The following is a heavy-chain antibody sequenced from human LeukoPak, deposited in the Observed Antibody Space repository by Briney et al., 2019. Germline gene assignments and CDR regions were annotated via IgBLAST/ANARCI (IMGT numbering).Heavy chain of an antibody. V-gene: IGHV6-1*01. CDR2: TYYRSKWYN. J-gene: IGHJ4*02. Sequence: SQTLSLTCAISGDSVSSNSATWSWIRQSPSRGLEWLGRTYYRSKWYNEYAVSVKSRITINPDTPKNQFSLQLNSVTPEDTAVYYCVRGSPRYLDYWGQGTLVTVSS. D-gene: IGHD6-19*01. CDR3: VRGSPRYLDY. CDR1: GDSVSSNSAT.